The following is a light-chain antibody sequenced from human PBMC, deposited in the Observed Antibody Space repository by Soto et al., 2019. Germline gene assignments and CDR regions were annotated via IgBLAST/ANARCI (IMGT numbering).Light chain of an antibody. J-gene: IGKJ5*01. CDR3: QQTYTTPEIT. CDR1: QSISIS. CDR2: GAS. V-gene: IGKV1-39*01. Sequence: DIQMSQSPSSLSASVGDRVTITFRASQSISISLNWYQLKPGKAPNLLMYGASYLESGVPTRFSGSGSGTDFTLTISSLQPEDFATYYCQQTYTTPEITFGQGTRLQIK.